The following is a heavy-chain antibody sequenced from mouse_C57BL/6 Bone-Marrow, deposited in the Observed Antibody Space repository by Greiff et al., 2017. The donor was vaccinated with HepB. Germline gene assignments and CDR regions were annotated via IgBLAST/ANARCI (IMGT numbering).Heavy chain of an antibody. Sequence: QVQLMESGAELARPGASVKLSCKASGYTFTSYGISWVKQRTGQGLEWIGEIYPRSGNTYYNEKFKGKATLTADKSSSTAYMELRSLTSEDSAVYFCARGGVAAHWYFDVWGTGTTVTVSS. CDR1: GYTFTSYG. CDR3: ARGGVAAHWYFDV. D-gene: IGHD1-1*01. J-gene: IGHJ1*03. CDR2: IYPRSGNT. V-gene: IGHV1-81*01.